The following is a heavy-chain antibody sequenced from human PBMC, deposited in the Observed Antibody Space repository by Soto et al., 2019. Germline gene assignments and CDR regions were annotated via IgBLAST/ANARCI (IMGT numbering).Heavy chain of an antibody. V-gene: IGHV1-69*13. CDR1: GGTFSSYA. CDR3: AREIAARYGMDV. CDR2: IIPIFGTA. Sequence: GASVKVSCKASGGTFSSYAISWVRQAPGQGLEWMGGIIPIFGTANYAQKFQGRVTITADESTSTAYMELSSLRSEDTAVYYCAREIAARYGMDVWGQGTTVTVSS. D-gene: IGHD6-6*01. J-gene: IGHJ6*02.